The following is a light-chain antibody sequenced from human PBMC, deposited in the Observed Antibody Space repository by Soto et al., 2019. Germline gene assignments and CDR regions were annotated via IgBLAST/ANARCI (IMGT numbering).Light chain of an antibody. CDR1: LSISSY. V-gene: IGKV1-5*03. Sequence: DIQMTQSPTFLSASVGDRVTITCRASLSISSYLAWYHQKPGQAPKLLIYQASTLENGVPSRISGSGSGTEFTLNISSLQPDDFATYHCQQYNTYPFTFGQGTKLEI. CDR3: QQYNTYPFT. CDR2: QAS. J-gene: IGKJ2*01.